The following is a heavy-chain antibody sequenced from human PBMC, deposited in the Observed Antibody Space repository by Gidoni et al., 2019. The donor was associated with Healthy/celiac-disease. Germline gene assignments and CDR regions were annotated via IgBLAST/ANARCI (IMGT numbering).Heavy chain of an antibody. CDR2: IKQDGSEK. D-gene: IGHD3-10*01. J-gene: IGHJ4*02. CDR3: ARDLSPGSITGLNY. V-gene: IGHV3-7*01. Sequence: EVQLVESGGGLVQPGGSLRLSCAASGFTFSSYWMSWVRQAPGKGLEWVANIKQDGSEKYYVDSVTGRFTISRDNAKNSLYLQMNSLRAEDTAVYYCARDLSPGSITGLNYWGQGILVTVSS. CDR1: GFTFSSYW.